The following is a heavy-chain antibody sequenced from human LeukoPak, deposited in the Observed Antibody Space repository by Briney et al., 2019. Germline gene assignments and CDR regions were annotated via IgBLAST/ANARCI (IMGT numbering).Heavy chain of an antibody. D-gene: IGHD2-2*01. J-gene: IGHJ4*02. CDR3: ARDHKLLWSYFDY. CDR2: ISAYNGNT. CDR1: GYTFTGYY. Sequence: ASVKVSCKASGYTFTGYYMHWVRQAPGQGLEWMGWISAYNGNTNYAQKLQGRVTMTTDTSTSTAYMELRSLRSDDTAVYYCARDHKLLWSYFDYWGQGTLVTVSS. V-gene: IGHV1-18*04.